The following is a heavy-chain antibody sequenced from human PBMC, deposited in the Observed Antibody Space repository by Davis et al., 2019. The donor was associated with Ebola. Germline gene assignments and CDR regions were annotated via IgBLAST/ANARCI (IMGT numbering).Heavy chain of an antibody. CDR3: ARAVVGDYDGYYYYGMDV. J-gene: IGHJ6*02. Sequence: SVKVSCKASGGTFSSYAISWVRQAPGQGLEWMGGIIPIFGTANYAQKFQGRVTMTRDTSTSTVYMELSSLRSEDTAVYYCARAVVGDYDGYYYYGMDVWGQGTTVTVSS. D-gene: IGHD4-23*01. CDR2: IIPIFGTA. V-gene: IGHV1-69*05. CDR1: GGTFSSYA.